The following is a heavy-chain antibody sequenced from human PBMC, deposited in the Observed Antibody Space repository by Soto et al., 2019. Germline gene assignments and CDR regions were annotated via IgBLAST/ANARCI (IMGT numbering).Heavy chain of an antibody. V-gene: IGHV3-66*01. Sequence: GGSLRLSCAASGFTVSSNYMSWVRQAPGKRLEWVSVVYSGGNTYYADSVKGRFIISRDNSKNTLYLQMNSLRAEDTAVYYCAREKATGDYFHDWGQGTPVTVAS. CDR1: GFTVSSNY. J-gene: IGHJ4*02. D-gene: IGHD7-27*01. CDR3: AREKATGDYFHD. CDR2: VYSGGNT.